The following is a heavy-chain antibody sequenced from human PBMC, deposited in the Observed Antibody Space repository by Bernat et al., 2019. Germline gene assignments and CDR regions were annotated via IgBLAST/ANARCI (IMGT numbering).Heavy chain of an antibody. V-gene: IGHV3-23*01. Sequence: EVQLLESGGGLVQPGGSLRLSCAASGFTFSSYAMSWVRQAPGKGLEWVSAISGSGGSTYYADSVKGRFTISRDNSKNTLYLQMNSLRAEDTAVYYCAKDSRKLRYFDWLLSFDYWGQGTLVTVSS. CDR1: GFTFSSYA. J-gene: IGHJ4*02. CDR3: AKDSRKLRYFDWLLSFDY. CDR2: ISGSGGST. D-gene: IGHD3-9*01.